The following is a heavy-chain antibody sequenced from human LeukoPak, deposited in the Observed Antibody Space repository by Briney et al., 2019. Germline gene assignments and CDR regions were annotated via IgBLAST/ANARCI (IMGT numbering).Heavy chain of an antibody. CDR1: GFNFKGYG. V-gene: IGHV3-30*02. CDR2: IWYNGGNK. D-gene: IGHD5-12*01. J-gene: IGHJ4*02. CDR3: ARALPHSGYAIPPGY. Sequence: PGGSLRLSCSASGFNFKGYGMHWVRQAPGKGLEWIALIWYNGGNKNHADSVQGRFSISRDNSKNTLYLQMNSLRAEDTAVYYCARALPHSGYAIPPGYWGQGTLVTVSS.